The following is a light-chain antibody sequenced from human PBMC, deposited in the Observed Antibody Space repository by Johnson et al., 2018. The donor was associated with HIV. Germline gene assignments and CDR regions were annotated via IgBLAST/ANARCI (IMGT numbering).Light chain of an antibody. J-gene: IGLJ1*01. Sequence: QSVLTQPPSVSAAPGQRVTISCSGSSSNIGNDSVSWYQQLPGTAPELLIYENNRRPSGIPDRFSGSKSGTSATLVITGLQTWDEADYYCETWDNSLDVGHVFGTGTKVTVL. V-gene: IGLV1-51*02. CDR3: ETWDNSLDVGHV. CDR2: ENN. CDR1: SSNIGNDS.